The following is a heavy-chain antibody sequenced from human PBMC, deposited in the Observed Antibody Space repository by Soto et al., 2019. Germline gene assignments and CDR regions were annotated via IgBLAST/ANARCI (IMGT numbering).Heavy chain of an antibody. V-gene: IGHV1-2*02. J-gene: IGHJ6*02. Sequence: ASVKVSCKASGYTFTGYYMHWVRQAPGQGLEWMGWINPNSGGTNYAQKFQGRVTMTRDMSISTAYMELSRLRSDDTAVYYCARDRDIVVVPAAQYGMDVWGQGTTVTVSS. D-gene: IGHD2-2*01. CDR1: GYTFTGYY. CDR2: INPNSGGT. CDR3: ARDRDIVVVPAAQYGMDV.